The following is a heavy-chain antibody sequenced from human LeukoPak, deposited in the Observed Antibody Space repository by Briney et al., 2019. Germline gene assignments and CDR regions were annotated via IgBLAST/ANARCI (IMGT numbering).Heavy chain of an antibody. Sequence: GGSLRLSCAASGFTFSSYGMHWVRQAPGKGLEWVAVIWYNGSNKYYADSVKGRFTISRDNSKNTLYLQMNSLRAEDTAVYFCARGGGLDVWGQGATVTVSS. J-gene: IGHJ6*02. D-gene: IGHD3-16*01. V-gene: IGHV3-33*01. CDR1: GFTFSSYG. CDR2: IWYNGSNK. CDR3: ARGGGLDV.